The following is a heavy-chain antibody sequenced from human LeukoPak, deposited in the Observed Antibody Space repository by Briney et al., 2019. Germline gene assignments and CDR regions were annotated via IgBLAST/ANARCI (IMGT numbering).Heavy chain of an antibody. Sequence: GGSLRLSCAASGFTFSTYTMYWVRHPPGKRLEWVSIIGSSGGGIHYADSVKGRFTTSRDNSKNALYLQMNSLRVEDTAVYYCAIDPNWGTHSWGQGVLVTVSS. V-gene: IGHV3-23*01. CDR2: IGSSGGGI. D-gene: IGHD7-27*01. CDR3: AIDPNWGTHS. CDR1: GFTFSTYT. J-gene: IGHJ4*02.